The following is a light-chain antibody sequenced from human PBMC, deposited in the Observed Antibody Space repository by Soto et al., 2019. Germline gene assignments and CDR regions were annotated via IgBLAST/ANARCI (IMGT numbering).Light chain of an antibody. CDR2: GAS. J-gene: IGKJ5*01. Sequence: EIVMTQSPATLSVSPWERATLSCRVSQSVSSNLAWYQQKPGQAPRLLIYGASTRATGIPARFSGSGSGTEFTLTISSLQSEDSAVYFCQQYNNWPFSFGQGTDWRL. CDR1: QSVSSN. V-gene: IGKV3D-15*01. CDR3: QQYNNWPFS.